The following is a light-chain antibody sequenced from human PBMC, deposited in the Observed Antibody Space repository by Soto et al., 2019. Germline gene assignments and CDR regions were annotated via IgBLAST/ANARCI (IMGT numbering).Light chain of an antibody. V-gene: IGKV3-11*01. J-gene: IGKJ2*01. CDR3: QQRSNWPPYT. CDR1: QSVSSY. CDR2: DAS. Sequence: EIVLTQSPATLSLSPGERATLSCRASQSVSSYLAWYHQKPGQAPKPLIYDASNRATGIPARLSGSGSGTGFTLPISSLEPENFAVYYCQQRSNWPPYTFVHATKLESK.